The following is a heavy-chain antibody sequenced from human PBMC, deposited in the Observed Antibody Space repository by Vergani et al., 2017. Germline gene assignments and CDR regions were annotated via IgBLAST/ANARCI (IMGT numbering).Heavy chain of an antibody. J-gene: IGHJ6*02. CDR3: ARGTVTTDYYYYGMDV. V-gene: IGHV4-39*07. D-gene: IGHD4-17*01. CDR2: IYYSGST. Sequence: QLQLQESGPGLVKPSETLSLTCTVSGGSISSSSYYWGWIRQPPGKGLEWIGSIYYSGSTYYNPSLKSRVTISVDTSKNQFSLKLSSVTAADTAVYYCARGTVTTDYYYYGMDVWGQGTTVTVSS. CDR1: GGSISSSSYY.